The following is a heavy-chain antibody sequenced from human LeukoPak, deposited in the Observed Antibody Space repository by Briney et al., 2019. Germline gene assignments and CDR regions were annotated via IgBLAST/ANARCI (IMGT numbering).Heavy chain of an antibody. CDR1: GFTFDDYA. V-gene: IGHV3-9*01. CDR2: ISWNSGSI. CDR3: AGGRYYYYGMDV. Sequence: ARSLRLSCAASGFTFDDYAMHWVRQAPGKGLEWVSGISWNSGSIGYADSVKGRFTISRDNAKNSLYLQMNSLRAEDTALYYCAGGRYYYYGMDVWGQGTTVTVSS. J-gene: IGHJ6*02. D-gene: IGHD3-16*01.